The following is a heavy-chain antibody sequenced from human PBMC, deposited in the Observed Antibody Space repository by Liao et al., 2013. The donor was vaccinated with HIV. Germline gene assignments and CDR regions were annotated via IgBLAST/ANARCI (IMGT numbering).Heavy chain of an antibody. V-gene: IGHV4-4*07. CDR3: ASSRAGGGXVDY. CDR1: GGSISSYH. Sequence: VQLQESGPGLVPGLVRPSETLSLTCSVSGGSISSYHWSWIRQPAGKGLEFIGRLVSTGGADYNPSLKSRVTMSVDTSNNQFSLELTSVTAADTAVYYCASSRAGGGXVDYWGQGTLVTVSS. CDR2: LVSTGGA. J-gene: IGHJ4*02. D-gene: IGHD3-16*01.